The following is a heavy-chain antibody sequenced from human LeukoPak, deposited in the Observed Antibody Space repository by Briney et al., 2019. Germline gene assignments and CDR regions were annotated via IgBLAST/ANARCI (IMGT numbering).Heavy chain of an antibody. Sequence: PGGSLRLSCSASGFIISNYAMHWVRQAPGKRLEYVSAISANGGSTYYADSVKGRFTISRDNSKNTLYLQMSSLRAEDTAIYHCVKDLYKGDSSSWYYFDYWGQGTLVTVSS. V-gene: IGHV3-64D*06. CDR3: VKDLYKGDSSSWYYFDY. D-gene: IGHD6-13*01. CDR1: GFIISNYA. CDR2: ISANGGST. J-gene: IGHJ4*02.